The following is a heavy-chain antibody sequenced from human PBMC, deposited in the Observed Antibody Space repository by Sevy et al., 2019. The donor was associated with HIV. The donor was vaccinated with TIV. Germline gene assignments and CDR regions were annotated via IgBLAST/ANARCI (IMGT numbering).Heavy chain of an antibody. CDR2: ISPNSGDT. D-gene: IGHD2-15*01. V-gene: IGHV1-2*02. CDR1: GYTFNGYY. CDR3: ARGAELRLQRYYQYGLDV. Sequence: ASVKVSCKASGYTFNGYYVHWVRQAPGQGPEWLGWISPNSGDTKYAQKFQGRVTMTRDTSINTAYMELSRLKSDDTAMYHCARGAELRLQRYYQYGLDVRGQGTTVTVSS. J-gene: IGHJ6*02.